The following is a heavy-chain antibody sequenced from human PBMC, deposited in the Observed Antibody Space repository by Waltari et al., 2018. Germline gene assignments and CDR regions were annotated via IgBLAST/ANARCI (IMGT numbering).Heavy chain of an antibody. CDR1: GGSISSSSYY. D-gene: IGHD3-10*01. Sequence: QLQLQESGPGLVKPSETLSLTCTVSGGSISSSSYYWGWIRQPPGKGLEWIGSIYYSGTTYYNPSLKSRVTISVDTSKNQFSLKLSSVTAADTAVYYCARQSIMVRGVITDNWYFDLWGRGTLVTVSS. CDR2: IYYSGTT. CDR3: ARQSIMVRGVITDNWYFDL. V-gene: IGHV4-39*01. J-gene: IGHJ2*01.